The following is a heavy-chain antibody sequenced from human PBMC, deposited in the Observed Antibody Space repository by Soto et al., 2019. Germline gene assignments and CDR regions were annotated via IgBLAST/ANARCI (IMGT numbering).Heavy chain of an antibody. CDR1: GFTFSSYA. V-gene: IGHV3-30-3*01. CDR3: ARGGTVAPFDY. J-gene: IGHJ4*02. Sequence: QVQLVESGGGVVQPGRSLRLSCAASGFTFSSYAMHWVRQAPGKGLEWVAVISYDGSNKYYADSVKGRFTISRDNSKNTLYLQMNSLRAEDTAVYYCARGGTVAPFDYWGQGTLFTVSS. CDR2: ISYDGSNK. D-gene: IGHD6-19*01.